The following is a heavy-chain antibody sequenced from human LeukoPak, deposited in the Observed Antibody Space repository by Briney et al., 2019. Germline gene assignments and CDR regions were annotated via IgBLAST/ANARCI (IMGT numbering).Heavy chain of an antibody. CDR3: ARVAAAGPTTFDY. J-gene: IGHJ4*02. D-gene: IGHD6-13*01. CDR1: GYTFTNFD. CDR2: IIPIFGTA. V-gene: IGHV1-69*13. Sequence: SVKVSCKASGYTFTNFDINWVRQAPGQGLEWMGGIIPIFGTANYAQKFQGRVTITADESTSTAYMELSSLRSEDTAVYYCARVAAAGPTTFDYWGQGTLVTVSS.